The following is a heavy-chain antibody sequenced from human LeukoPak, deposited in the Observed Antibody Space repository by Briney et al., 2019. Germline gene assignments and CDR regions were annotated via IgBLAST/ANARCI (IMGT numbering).Heavy chain of an antibody. V-gene: IGHV3-30*02. D-gene: IGHD3-22*01. CDR1: GFTFSSYG. Sequence: PGGSLRLSCAASGFTFSSYGMHWVRQAPGKGLEWVAFIRYDGSNKYYADSVKGRFTISRDNSKNTLYLQMNSLRAEDTAVYYCAKDYYDSSGYLPGGIDYWGQGTLVTVSS. CDR2: IRYDGSNK. J-gene: IGHJ4*02. CDR3: AKDYYDSSGYLPGGIDY.